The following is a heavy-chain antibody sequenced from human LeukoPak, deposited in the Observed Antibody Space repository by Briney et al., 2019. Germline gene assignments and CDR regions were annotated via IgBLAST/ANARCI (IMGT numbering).Heavy chain of an antibody. CDR2: INVDGSDT. CDR3: ARDGTGYPPFDL. D-gene: IGHD1-1*01. Sequence: GSLRLSCAASGFTLSDHWMNWVRQPPGKGLLWVSHINVDGSDTDYADSVKGRFTISRDNARNTLYLQMDSLRVEDAAVYYCARDGTGYPPFDLWGQGNLVTVSS. CDR1: GFTLSDHW. J-gene: IGHJ5*02. V-gene: IGHV3-74*01.